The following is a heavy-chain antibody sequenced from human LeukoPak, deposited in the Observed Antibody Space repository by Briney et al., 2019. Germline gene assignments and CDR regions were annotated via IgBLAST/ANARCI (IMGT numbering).Heavy chain of an antibody. J-gene: IGHJ3*02. CDR3: ARARSRITFGGIRHAFDI. CDR1: GGTFSSYA. CDR2: IIPLLGIT. Sequence: SVKVSCKASGGTFSSYAMNWVRQAPGQGLEWVARIIPLLGITNHAQKLQGRVTVTADTSTNTAYMELSSLMSDDTAVYYCARARSRITFGGIRHAFDIWGQGTLVTVSS. D-gene: IGHD3-16*01. V-gene: IGHV1-69*04.